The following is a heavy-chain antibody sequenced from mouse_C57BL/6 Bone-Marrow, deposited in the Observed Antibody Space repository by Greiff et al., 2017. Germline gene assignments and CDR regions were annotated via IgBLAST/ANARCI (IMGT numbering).Heavy chain of an antibody. CDR2: IDPSDSYT. Sequence: QVQLQQPGAELVKPGASVKLSCKASGYTFTSYWMQWVKQRPGQGLEWIGEIDPSDSYTNYNQKFKGKATLTVDTSSSTAYMPLSSLTSEDSAVYYCARGYYYGSSFDYWGQGTTLTVSS. CDR3: ARGYYYGSSFDY. D-gene: IGHD1-1*01. J-gene: IGHJ2*01. CDR1: GYTFTSYW. V-gene: IGHV1-50*01.